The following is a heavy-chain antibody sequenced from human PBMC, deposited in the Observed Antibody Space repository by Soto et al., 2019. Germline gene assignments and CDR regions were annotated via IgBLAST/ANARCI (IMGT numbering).Heavy chain of an antibody. V-gene: IGHV3-74*01. D-gene: IGHD4-17*01. CDR3: ARGCWFFFLMIRRPPRSTLFPYTTLFD. Sequence: QAPGKGLVWVSRIAYDESTTTYADSVKCRSTISSDHATNTLYLQMHSLRAADTAVYYCARGCWFFFLMIRRPPRSTLFPYTTLFD. CDR2: IAYDESTT. J-gene: IGHJ2*01.